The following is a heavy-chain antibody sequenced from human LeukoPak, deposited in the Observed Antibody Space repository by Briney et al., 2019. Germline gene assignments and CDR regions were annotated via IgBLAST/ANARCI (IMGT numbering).Heavy chain of an antibody. CDR2: ISHSGANT. V-gene: IGHV3-23*01. J-gene: IGHJ4*02. Sequence: PGGSLRLSCAASGFTFSDSAMDWVRQAPGKGLEWVSLISHSGANTFYADSVKGRFSVSRDNSKNTMYLQMNSLRAEDTAVYYCAQASIAATGISDYWGQGTPVTVSS. CDR1: GFTFSDSA. CDR3: AQASIAATGISDY. D-gene: IGHD6-13*01.